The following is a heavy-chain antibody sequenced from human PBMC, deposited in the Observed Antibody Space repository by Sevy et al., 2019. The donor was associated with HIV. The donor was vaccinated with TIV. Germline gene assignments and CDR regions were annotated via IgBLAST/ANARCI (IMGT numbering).Heavy chain of an antibody. CDR1: GYSINSGYY. Sequence: SETLSLTCAVSGYSINSGYYWGWIRQPPGKGLEWIGSIYHSGNTYYNPSLKSRVTISLDTSKNQFSLKLSSVTAADTAVYYCATLSGSESLSRQSYMDVWGKGTTVTVSS. CDR3: ATLSGSESLSRQSYMDV. V-gene: IGHV4-38-2*01. J-gene: IGHJ6*03. D-gene: IGHD3-10*01. CDR2: IYHSGNT.